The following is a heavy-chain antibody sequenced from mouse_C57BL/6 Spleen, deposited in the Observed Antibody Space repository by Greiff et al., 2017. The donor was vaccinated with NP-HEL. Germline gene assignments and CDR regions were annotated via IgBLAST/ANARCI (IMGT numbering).Heavy chain of an antibody. J-gene: IGHJ3*01. V-gene: IGHV5-4*01. CDR3: ARDDGYSGFAY. D-gene: IGHD2-3*01. CDR2: ISDGGSYT. CDR1: GFTFSSYA. Sequence: EVMLVESGGGLVKPGGSLKLSCAASGFTFSSYAMSWVRQTPEKRLEWVATISDGGSYTYYPDNVKGRFTISRDNAKNNRYLQMSHLKSEDTAMYYCARDDGYSGFAYWGQGTLVTVSA.